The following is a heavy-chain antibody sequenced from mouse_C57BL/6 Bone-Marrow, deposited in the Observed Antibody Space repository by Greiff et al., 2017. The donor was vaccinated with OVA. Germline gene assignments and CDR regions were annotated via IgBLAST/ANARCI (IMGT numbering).Heavy chain of an antibody. V-gene: IGHV1-81*01. J-gene: IGHJ1*03. Sequence: VQLQESGAELARPGASVKLSCKASGYTFTSYGISWVKQRTGQGLEWIGEIYPRSGNTYYNEKFKGKATLTADKSSSTAYMELRSLPSEDSAVYFCARWRYFDVGGTGTTVTVSS. CDR1: GYTFTSYG. CDR3: ARWRYFDV. CDR2: IYPRSGNT.